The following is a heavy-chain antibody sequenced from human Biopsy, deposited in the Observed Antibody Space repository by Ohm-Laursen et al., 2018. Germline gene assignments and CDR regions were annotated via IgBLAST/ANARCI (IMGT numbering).Heavy chain of an antibody. Sequence: SLRLSCAASGLSIGTNYMTWVRQAPGKGLDGVSIIFAGGGRTYYADSVKGRFTISRDISENTVSLQMNSLRAEDTAVYYCARTIMVGGVILNYFDYWGQGTLVTVSS. J-gene: IGHJ4*02. V-gene: IGHV3-53*01. CDR2: IFAGGGRT. CDR1: GLSIGTNY. D-gene: IGHD3-10*01. CDR3: ARTIMVGGVILNYFDY.